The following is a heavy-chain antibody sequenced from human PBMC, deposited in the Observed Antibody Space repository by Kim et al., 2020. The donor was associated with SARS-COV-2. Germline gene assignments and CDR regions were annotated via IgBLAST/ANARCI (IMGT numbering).Heavy chain of an antibody. J-gene: IGHJ6*02. Sequence: GGSLRLFCAVSGFTFRSYAMHWVRQAPGKGLEWVAVISYDGNNKYYADSVKGRFTISRDNSKNTRHLQMNSLRGDDTAVYYCATALVGETTYGMYVWGQGTAVTVTS. CDR1: GFTFRSYA. CDR3: ATALVGETTYGMYV. V-gene: IGHV3-30*04. D-gene: IGHD3-16*01. CDR2: ISYDGNNK.